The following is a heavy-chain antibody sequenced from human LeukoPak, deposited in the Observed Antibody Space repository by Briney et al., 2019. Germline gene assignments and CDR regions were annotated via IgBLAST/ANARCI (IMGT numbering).Heavy chain of an antibody. CDR2: ISSSSSTI. CDR3: ARGGSGYGDYSYFFGLDV. Sequence: GGSLRLSCAASGFTFSSYSMNWVRQAPGKGLEWVSYISSSSSTIYYADSAKGRFTISRDNAKNSLYLQMNSLRDEDTAVYYCARGGSGYGDYSYFFGLDVWGQGTTVTVSS. J-gene: IGHJ6*02. V-gene: IGHV3-48*02. CDR1: GFTFSSYS. D-gene: IGHD3-22*01.